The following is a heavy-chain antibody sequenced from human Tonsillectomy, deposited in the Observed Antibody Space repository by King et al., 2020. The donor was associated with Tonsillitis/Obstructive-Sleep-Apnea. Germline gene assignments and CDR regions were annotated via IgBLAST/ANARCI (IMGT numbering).Heavy chain of an antibody. D-gene: IGHD3-3*01. V-gene: IGHV3-9*01. CDR2: ITWNRGDI. CDR3: AKDTVLFLTPYMDV. CDR1: GFTFDDYA. J-gene: IGHJ6*03. Sequence: VQLVESGGALVQPGRSLRLSCAASGFTFDDYAMHWVRQAPGKGLEGVSGITWNRGDIGYADSVKGRFTISRDNAKNSLYLQMNSLRAEDTALYYCAKDTVLFLTPYMDVWGKGTTVTVSS.